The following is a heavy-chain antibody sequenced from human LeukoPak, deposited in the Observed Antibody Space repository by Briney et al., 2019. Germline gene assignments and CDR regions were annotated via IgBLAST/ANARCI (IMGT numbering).Heavy chain of an antibody. V-gene: IGHV3-9*01. CDR1: GFTFYDYA. J-gene: IGHJ4*02. Sequence: QTGGSLRLSCAASGFTFYDYAMHWVRQAPWKGLEWVSGISWNSGSIGYADSVKGRFTISRDNAKNSLYLQMNSLRAEDTALYYCAKARGWPNYFDYWGQGTLVTVSP. D-gene: IGHD6-19*01. CDR3: AKARGWPNYFDY. CDR2: ISWNSGSI.